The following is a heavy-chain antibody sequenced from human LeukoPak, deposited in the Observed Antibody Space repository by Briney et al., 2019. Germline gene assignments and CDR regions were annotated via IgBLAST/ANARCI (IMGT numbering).Heavy chain of an antibody. CDR3: ARETRIRNYYDSGAYYYGDYFDY. CDR1: GFTFSSYE. V-gene: IGHV3-48*03. D-gene: IGHD3-22*01. Sequence: PGGSLRLSCAASGFTFSSYEMNWVRQAPGKGLEWVSYISSRGSTIYYADSVKGRFTISRDNAKNSLYLQMNSLRAEDTAIYYCARETRIRNYYDSGAYYYGDYFDYWGQGTLVTVSS. J-gene: IGHJ4*02. CDR2: ISSRGSTI.